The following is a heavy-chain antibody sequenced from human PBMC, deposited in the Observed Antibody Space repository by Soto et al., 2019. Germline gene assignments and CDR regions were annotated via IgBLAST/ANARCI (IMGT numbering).Heavy chain of an antibody. Sequence: GASVKVSCKASGGTFSSYTISWVRQAPGQGLEWMGRIIPILGIANYAQKFQGRVTITADKSTSTAYMELSSLRSEDTAVYYCARLGCSGGSCYEVSYYYYGMDVWGQGTTVTVSS. CDR3: ARLGCSGGSCYEVSYYYYGMDV. J-gene: IGHJ6*02. CDR2: IIPILGIA. D-gene: IGHD2-15*01. V-gene: IGHV1-69*02. CDR1: GGTFSSYT.